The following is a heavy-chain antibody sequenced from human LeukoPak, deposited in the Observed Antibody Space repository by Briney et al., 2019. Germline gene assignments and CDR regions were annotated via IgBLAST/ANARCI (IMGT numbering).Heavy chain of an antibody. V-gene: IGHV4-59*01. Sequence: SETLSLTCTVSGGSISSYYWSWIRQPPGKGLEWIGYIYYSGSTNYNPSLKSRVTISVDTSKNQFSLKLSSVTAADTAVYYCARPGTYYDFWSGYTPTAAAFDIWGQGTMATVSS. CDR1: GGSISSYY. CDR3: ARPGTYYDFWSGYTPTAAAFDI. D-gene: IGHD3-3*01. CDR2: IYYSGST. J-gene: IGHJ3*02.